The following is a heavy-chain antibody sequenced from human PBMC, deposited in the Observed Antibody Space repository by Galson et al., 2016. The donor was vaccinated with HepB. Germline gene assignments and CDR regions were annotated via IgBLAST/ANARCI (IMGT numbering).Heavy chain of an antibody. CDR1: GFNFNKYA. D-gene: IGHD2-2*01. Sequence: SLRLSCAASGFNFNKYAMNWVRQAPGKGLEWLAVISFDGMIQYYADSVKGRFTISRDDSQNTLFLQMNSLRAEDTAVYYCARSLVPAANWFDPWGQGTLVTVSP. V-gene: IGHV3-30*04. J-gene: IGHJ5*02. CDR3: ARSLVPAANWFDP. CDR2: ISFDGMIQ.